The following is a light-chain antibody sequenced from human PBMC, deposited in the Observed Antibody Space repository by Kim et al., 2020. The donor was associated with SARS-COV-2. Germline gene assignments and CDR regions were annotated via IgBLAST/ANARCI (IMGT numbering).Light chain of an antibody. CDR3: QQYFAFLYT. CDR1: QSILYSSSNKNY. V-gene: IGKV4-1*01. Sequence: RAPINFKSSQSILYSSSNKNYLAWYQQRPRQPPNLLIYWSSTRESVVPDRFSGSGSGTDFTLTISSLQAEDVAVYYCQQYFAFLYTFGQGTKLVI. J-gene: IGKJ2*01. CDR2: WSS.